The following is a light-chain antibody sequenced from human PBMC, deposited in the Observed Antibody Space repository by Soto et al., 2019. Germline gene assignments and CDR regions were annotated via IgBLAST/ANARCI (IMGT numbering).Light chain of an antibody. Sequence: QSALTQPASVSGSPGQSITISCTGTSSDVGGYNYVSWYQQHPGKAPKLMIYEVSNRPSGVSNRFSDSKSGNTASRTISVLKAEYEAEYYCNSYTSSSTPNRVFGGVTKLTVL. J-gene: IGLJ3*02. CDR3: NSYTSSSTPNRV. CDR1: SSDVGGYNY. V-gene: IGLV2-14*01. CDR2: EVS.